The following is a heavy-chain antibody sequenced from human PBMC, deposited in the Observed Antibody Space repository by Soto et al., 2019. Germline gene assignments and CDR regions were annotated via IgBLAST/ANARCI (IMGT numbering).Heavy chain of an antibody. D-gene: IGHD3-3*01. CDR3: ARDQYYDFWSGYYIGEAFAI. J-gene: IGHJ3*02. CDR2: ISWNSGSI. CDR1: GVTFDDYA. Sequence: GGSLRLSCAASGVTFDDYAMHWVRQAPGKGLEWVSGISWNSGSIGYADSVKGRFTISRDNAKNSLYLQMNSLRDEDTAVYYCARDQYYDFWSGYYIGEAFAIWGQGTIVTVSS. V-gene: IGHV3-9*01.